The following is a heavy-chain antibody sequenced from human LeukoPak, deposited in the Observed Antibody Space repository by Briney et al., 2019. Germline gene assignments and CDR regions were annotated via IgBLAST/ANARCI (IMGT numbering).Heavy chain of an antibody. CDR2: IKQDGSEK. J-gene: IGHJ4*02. CDR1: GFTFNSYW. D-gene: IGHD3-22*01. Sequence: GGSLRLSSAASGFTFNSYWMSWVRQAPGKGLEWVANIKQDGSEKYYVDSVKGRFTISRDNAKNSLYLQMNSLRAEDTAVYYCARGYDSSGYAYWGQGTLVTVSS. CDR3: ARGYDSSGYAY. V-gene: IGHV3-7*01.